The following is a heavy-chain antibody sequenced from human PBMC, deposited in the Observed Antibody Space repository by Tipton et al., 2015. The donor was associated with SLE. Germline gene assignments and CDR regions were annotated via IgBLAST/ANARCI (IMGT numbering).Heavy chain of an antibody. CDR2: IYSGGNT. J-gene: IGHJ4*01. D-gene: IGHD3-10*01. Sequence: TLSLTCSVSGVSIRISSYFWGWIRQPPGKGLEWIVTIYSGGNTYYSPSLKSRVTFSVDTSKNQFSLKLRSVTAADTAVYYCAKARNHYYGSGSYFHFDLWGHGILVTVSS. V-gene: IGHV4-39*07. CDR1: GVSIRISSYF. CDR3: AKARNHYYGSGSYFHFDL.